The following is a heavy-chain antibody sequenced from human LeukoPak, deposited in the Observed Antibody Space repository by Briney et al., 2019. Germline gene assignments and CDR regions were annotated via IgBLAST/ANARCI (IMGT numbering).Heavy chain of an antibody. D-gene: IGHD2-2*01. CDR1: GYTFTNYD. Sequence: ASVTVSFTASGYTFTNYDINWVRQAPGQGLEWMGWMNPNSGNTGYAQKFQGRVTITRNTSINTSYMELSRLRSEDTAVYYCARFVVVRGPMEYYYYYMDVWGRGTTVIVSS. J-gene: IGHJ6*03. CDR3: ARFVVVRGPMEYYYYYMDV. V-gene: IGHV1-8*01. CDR2: MNPNSGNT.